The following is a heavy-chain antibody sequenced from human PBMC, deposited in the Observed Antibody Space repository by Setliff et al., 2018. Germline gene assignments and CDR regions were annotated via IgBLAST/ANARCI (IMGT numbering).Heavy chain of an antibody. CDR3: VREGVDSRSSTDYRYYMDV. CDR2: TIPMFGTT. V-gene: IGHV1-69*05. Sequence: SVKVSCKASGGTFSSYGISWVRQAPGQGLEWVGETIPMFGTTNYARKFQGRVTIITDESTSTAYMQLSSLGSEDTAVYYCVREGVDSRSSTDYRYYMDVWGKGTTVTVSS. CDR1: GGTFSSYG. D-gene: IGHD3-22*01. J-gene: IGHJ6*03.